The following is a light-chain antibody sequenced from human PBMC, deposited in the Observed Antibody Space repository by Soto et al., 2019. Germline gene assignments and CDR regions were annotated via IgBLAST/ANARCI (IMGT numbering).Light chain of an antibody. J-gene: IGKJ5*01. Sequence: ELLLTQSPATLSVSTGARATLSCRASQSVSSNLAWYQQEAGQAPRLLIYGASTRATGIPGRFSGSGSGTEFTLTISSLQPEDFATYYCQRLNGYPITFGQGTRLENK. CDR2: GAS. CDR1: QSVSSN. CDR3: QRLNGYPIT. V-gene: IGKV3-15*01.